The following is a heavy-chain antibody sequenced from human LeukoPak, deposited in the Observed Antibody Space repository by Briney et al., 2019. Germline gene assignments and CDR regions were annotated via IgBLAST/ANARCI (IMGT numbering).Heavy chain of an antibody. CDR2: ISSSSSNI. CDR1: GFTFSDYS. D-gene: IGHD2-2*01. CDR3: ARACVRTNCYTED. Sequence: GGSLRLYCAASGFTFSDYSMNWVRQAPGKGLEWVSSISSSSSNIYYADSVKGRFTISRDNAKDSLYLEMNSLRAEDTAVYYCARACVRTNCYTEDWGQGTLVTVSS. V-gene: IGHV3-21*01. J-gene: IGHJ4*02.